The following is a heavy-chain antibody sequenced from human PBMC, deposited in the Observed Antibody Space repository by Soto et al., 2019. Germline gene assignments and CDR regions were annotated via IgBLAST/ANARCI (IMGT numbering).Heavy chain of an antibody. CDR2: MSGSSSTT. CDR1: GLTFSNYA. D-gene: IGHD1-7*01. V-gene: IGHV3-23*01. Sequence: EVRLLESGGGLVKPGGSLRPSCATPGLTFSNYAMGWVRQAPGGGLEWVSSMSGSSSTTYYADSVRGRFTISRDRSKNTLYLQMSSLRAEDTALYYCAKNQERELPRVIDFWGQGTLVTVSS. J-gene: IGHJ4*02. CDR3: AKNQERELPRVIDF.